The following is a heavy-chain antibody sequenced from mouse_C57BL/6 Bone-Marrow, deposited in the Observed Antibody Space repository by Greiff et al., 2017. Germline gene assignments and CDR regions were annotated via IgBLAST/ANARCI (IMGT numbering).Heavy chain of an antibody. CDR3: ARYGYYGGYFDY. CDR1: GYTFTDYN. Sequence: EVKLMESGPELVKPGASVKIPCKASGYTFTDYNMDWVKQSHGKSLEWIGDINPNNGGTIYNQKFKGKATLTVDKSSSTAYMELRSLTSEDTAVYYCARYGYYGGYFDYWGQGTTLTVSS. D-gene: IGHD2-3*01. J-gene: IGHJ2*01. CDR2: INPNNGGT. V-gene: IGHV1-18*01.